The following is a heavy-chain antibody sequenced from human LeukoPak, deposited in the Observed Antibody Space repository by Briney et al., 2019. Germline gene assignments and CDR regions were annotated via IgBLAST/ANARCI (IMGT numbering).Heavy chain of an antibody. CDR3: ARVGVDLWFDP. J-gene: IGHJ5*02. D-gene: IGHD3/OR15-3a*01. CDR2: INPNSCGT. Sequence: ASVKVSCKASGYTFTGYYIHWVRRAPGQGLEWMGRINPNSCGTNYPHKFQGRVTITRDTSNNTAYMELSRLISDDTTVYYCARVGVDLWFDPWGQGTLVTVSS. CDR1: GYTFTGYY. V-gene: IGHV1-2*06.